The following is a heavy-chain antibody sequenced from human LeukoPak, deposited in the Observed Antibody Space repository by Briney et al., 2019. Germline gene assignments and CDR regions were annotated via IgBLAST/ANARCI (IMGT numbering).Heavy chain of an antibody. CDR3: ARQSYDSSGYFSY. CDR2: IYYSGST. CDR1: GGSISSSSYY. D-gene: IGHD3-22*01. J-gene: IGHJ4*02. Sequence: SSETLSLTCTVSGGSISSSSYYWGWIRQPPGKGLEWIANIYYSGSTYYNPSLKSRLTISVDTSKNQFSLKLSSVTAADTAVYYCARQSYDSSGYFSYWGQGTLVTVSS. V-gene: IGHV4-39*01.